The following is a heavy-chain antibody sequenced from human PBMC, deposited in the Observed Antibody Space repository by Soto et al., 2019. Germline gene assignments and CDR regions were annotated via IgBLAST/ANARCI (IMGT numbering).Heavy chain of an antibody. CDR1: GFTFSSYS. V-gene: IGHV3-48*02. CDR3: ASGLSVGYGMDV. Sequence: EVQLVESGGGLVQPGGSLRLSCAASGFTFSSYSMNWVRQAPGKGLEWVSYISSSSSTIDYADSVKGRFTISRDNAKNSLFLQMESLRDEDTAVYYCASGLSVGYGMDVWGQGTTVTVSS. CDR2: ISSSSSTI. J-gene: IGHJ6*02. D-gene: IGHD3-3*01.